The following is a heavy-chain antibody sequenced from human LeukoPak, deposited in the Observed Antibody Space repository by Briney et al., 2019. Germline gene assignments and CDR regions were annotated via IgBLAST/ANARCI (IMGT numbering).Heavy chain of an antibody. CDR1: GGSISSGGYY. D-gene: IGHD3-22*01. V-gene: IGHV4-30-4*08. CDR2: IYYSGST. J-gene: IGHJ3*01. Sequence: PSETLSLTSTVSGGSISSGGYYWSWIRQPPGKGLEWIGYIYYSGSTYYNPSLKSRVTISVDTSKDQFSLKLSSVTAADTAVYYCARDQKYYYDSSGNFWGQGTMVTVSS. CDR3: ARDQKYYYDSSGNF.